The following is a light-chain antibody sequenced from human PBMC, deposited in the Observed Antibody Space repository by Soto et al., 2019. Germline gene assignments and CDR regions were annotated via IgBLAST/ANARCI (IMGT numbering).Light chain of an antibody. J-gene: IGKJ2*01. Sequence: EIVMTQSPVTLSVSPGERATLSCRSSQSVSSNLAWYQQKPGQAPRLLIYGASTRATGIPARFSGSGSGTEFTLTISSLQSEDFAVYYCQQYNNWPLYTFGQGTKFEIK. V-gene: IGKV3D-15*01. CDR3: QQYNNWPLYT. CDR2: GAS. CDR1: QSVSSN.